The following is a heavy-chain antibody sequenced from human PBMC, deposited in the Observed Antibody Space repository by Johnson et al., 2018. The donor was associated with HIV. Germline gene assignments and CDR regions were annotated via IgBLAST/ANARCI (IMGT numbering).Heavy chain of an antibody. V-gene: IGHV3-66*01. CDR3: AGGVAVAFDI. D-gene: IGHD6-19*01. CDR2: IYSGDNT. Sequence: EVQLVESGGGVVQPGTSLRLSCAASGLTFSHYPMHWVRQAPGKGLEWVSVIYSGDNTLYADSVKGRFIVSRDNSKNTMYVQMNSLRAEDTAVYYCAGGVAVAFDIWGPGTMVTVSS. J-gene: IGHJ3*02. CDR1: GLTFSHYP.